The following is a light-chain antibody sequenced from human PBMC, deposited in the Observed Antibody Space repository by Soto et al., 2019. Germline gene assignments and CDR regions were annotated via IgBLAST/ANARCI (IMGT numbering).Light chain of an antibody. CDR3: QKYNNDLLP. J-gene: IGKJ3*01. Sequence: DIQMTQSPSSLSASVGDRVTITCRASQGISNYLAWYHQAPGKVPKLLVYSASTLPSGVPSRFSGDGSGTEFTLTISSLQPEDVGTYFCQKYNNDLLPFGPGTKVNI. CDR2: SAS. V-gene: IGKV1-27*01. CDR1: QGISNY.